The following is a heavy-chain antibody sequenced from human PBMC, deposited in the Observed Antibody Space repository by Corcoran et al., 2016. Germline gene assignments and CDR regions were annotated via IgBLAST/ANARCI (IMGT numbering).Heavy chain of an antibody. CDR1: GGSVSSGSYY. CDR3: ARGGDCSGGNCYPRFDY. J-gene: IGHJ4*02. D-gene: IGHD2-15*01. Sequence: QVQLQESGPGLVKPSETLSLTCTVSGGSVSSGSYYWSWIRQPPGKGLEWIGYIYYSGSTNYNPSLKSRVTISVDTSKNQFSLKLSSVTAADTAVYYCARGGDCSGGNCYPRFDYWGQGTLVTVSS. V-gene: IGHV4-61*01. CDR2: IYYSGST.